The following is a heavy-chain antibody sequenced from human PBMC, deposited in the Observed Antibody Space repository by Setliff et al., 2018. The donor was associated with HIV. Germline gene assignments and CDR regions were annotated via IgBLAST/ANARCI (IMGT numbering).Heavy chain of an antibody. CDR1: GFTFSSYS. Sequence: GGSLRLSCAASGFTFSSYSMNWVRQAPGKGLEWVSSISSSSSCIYYADSVKGRFTISRDNAKNSLYLQMNSLRAEDTAVYYCARITDREKPYYDFWSGYSRYYYYYMDVWGKGTTVTVSS. J-gene: IGHJ6*03. D-gene: IGHD3-3*01. CDR3: ARITDREKPYYDFWSGYSRYYYYYMDV. V-gene: IGHV3-21*01. CDR2: ISSSSSCI.